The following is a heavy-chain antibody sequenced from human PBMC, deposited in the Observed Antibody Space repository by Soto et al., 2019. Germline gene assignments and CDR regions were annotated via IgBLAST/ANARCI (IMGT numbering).Heavy chain of an antibody. CDR3: ARSTSYDTTHFDY. V-gene: IGHV3-20*04. Sequence: EVQLVESGGGVVRPGGSLRLPWPASGLILDDYGRTWVRQTPGKGLEGVSTINWNGGNTGYADSVKGRFTISRDNAKNSVYLQMNSLRAEDTALYYCARSTSYDTTHFDYWGQGTLVTVSS. CDR1: GLILDDYG. CDR2: INWNGGNT. D-gene: IGHD5-12*01. J-gene: IGHJ4*02.